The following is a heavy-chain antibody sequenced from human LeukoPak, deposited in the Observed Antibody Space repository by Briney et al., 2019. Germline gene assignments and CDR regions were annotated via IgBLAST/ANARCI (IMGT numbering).Heavy chain of an antibody. J-gene: IGHJ4*02. Sequence: SETLSLTCAVYGGSFSGYYWSWIRQPPGKGLEWIGEINHSGSTNYNPSLKSRVTISVDTSKNQFSLKLSSVTAADTAVYYCARLMVRGAPPRDYWGQGTLVTVPS. CDR2: INHSGST. D-gene: IGHD3-10*01. CDR1: GGSFSGYY. V-gene: IGHV4-34*01. CDR3: ARLMVRGAPPRDY.